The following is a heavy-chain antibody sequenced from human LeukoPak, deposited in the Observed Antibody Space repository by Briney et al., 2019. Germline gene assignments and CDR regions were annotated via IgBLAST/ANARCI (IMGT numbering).Heavy chain of an antibody. CDR1: GFTFSDYY. D-gene: IGHD2-2*01. Sequence: PGGSLRRSCAASGFTFSDYYMSWIRQAPGKGLEWVSYISSSGSTIYYADSVKGRFTISRDNAKNSLYLQMNSLRAEDTAVYYCARGLYCSSTSCSLGFDLWGRGTLVTVSS. CDR3: ARGLYCSSTSCSLGFDL. J-gene: IGHJ2*01. CDR2: ISSSGSTI. V-gene: IGHV3-11*01.